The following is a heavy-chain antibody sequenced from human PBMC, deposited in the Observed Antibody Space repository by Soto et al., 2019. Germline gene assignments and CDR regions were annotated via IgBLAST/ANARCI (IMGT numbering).Heavy chain of an antibody. V-gene: IGHV3-23*01. CDR2: ISDSGYNT. D-gene: IGHD4-17*01. CDR3: AHPRGYGVFDAYDI. CDR1: GFSFSTYA. Sequence: GGSLRLSCAASGFSFSTYAMSWFRQAPGKGLEWVSAISDSGYNTYYADSVKGRFTISRDNSINTLYLQMNRLTTDDTAVYYCAHPRGYGVFDAYDIWGQGAMVTVSS. J-gene: IGHJ3*02.